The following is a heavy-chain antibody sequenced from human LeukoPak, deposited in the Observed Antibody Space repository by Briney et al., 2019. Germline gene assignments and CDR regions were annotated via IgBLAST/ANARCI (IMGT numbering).Heavy chain of an antibody. CDR1: GGTFSSYA. CDR3: ARDGIGYCSGGSCYPRYWYFDL. D-gene: IGHD2-15*01. CDR2: IIPILGIA. V-gene: IGHV1-69*04. Sequence: SVNVSCKASGGTFSSYAISWVRQAPGQGLEWMGRIIPILGIANYAQKFQGRVTITADKSTSTAYMELSSLRSEDTAVYYCARDGIGYCSGGSCYPRYWYFDLWGRGTLVTVSS. J-gene: IGHJ2*01.